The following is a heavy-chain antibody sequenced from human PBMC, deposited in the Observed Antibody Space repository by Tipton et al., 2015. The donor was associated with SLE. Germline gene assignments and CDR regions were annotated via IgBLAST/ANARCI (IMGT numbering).Heavy chain of an antibody. D-gene: IGHD1-1*01. CDR2: IHHGGST. V-gene: IGHV4-34*01. CDR1: GGSFTTYY. Sequence: LRLSCAVYGGSFTTYYWAWIRQPPGKGLEWIGEIHHGGSTYYNPSPKSRVTLAVDTSKNQFSLNLRSVTAADTAVYYCARGQYKRDYWGQGTLVTVSS. CDR3: ARGQYKRDY. J-gene: IGHJ4*02.